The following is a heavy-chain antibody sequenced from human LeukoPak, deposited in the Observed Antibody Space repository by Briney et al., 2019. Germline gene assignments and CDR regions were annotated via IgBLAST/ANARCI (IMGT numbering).Heavy chain of an antibody. CDR3: ARSSRYNWNDPFDP. J-gene: IGHJ5*02. Sequence: GGSLRLSCAASGFTFSSYWMSWVRQAPGKGLEWVANIKQDGSGKYYVDSVKGRFTISRDNAKNSLYLQMNSLRAEDTAVYYCARSSRYNWNDPFDPWGQGTLVTVSS. D-gene: IGHD1-1*01. CDR2: IKQDGSGK. CDR1: GFTFSSYW. V-gene: IGHV3-7*01.